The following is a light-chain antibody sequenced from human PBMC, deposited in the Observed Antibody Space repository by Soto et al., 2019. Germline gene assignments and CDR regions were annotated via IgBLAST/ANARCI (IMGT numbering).Light chain of an antibody. CDR3: SSYTSSYV. V-gene: IGLV2-14*01. J-gene: IGLJ1*01. CDR1: SSDVGGYNY. CDR2: EVS. Sequence: QSVLTQPASVSGSPGQSITISCTGTSSDVGGYNYVSWYQQHPGKAPKLMIYEVSNRPSGVSNRFSGSKSGNTASLTISGLQAEDEADYYCSSYTSSYVLGTGTKVTVL.